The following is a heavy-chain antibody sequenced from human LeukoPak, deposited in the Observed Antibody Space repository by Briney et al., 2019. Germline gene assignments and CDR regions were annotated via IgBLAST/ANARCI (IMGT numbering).Heavy chain of an antibody. V-gene: IGHV3-33*06. D-gene: IGHD2-21*02. CDR2: IWYDGSNK. J-gene: IGHJ4*02. CDR3: AKDADLCGGDCYGGIDY. Sequence: GGSLRLSCAASGFTFSSYGMHWVRQAPGKGLEWVAVIWYDGSNKYYADSVKGRFTISRDNSKNTLYLQMNSLRAEDTAVYYCAKDADLCGGDCYGGIDYWGQGTLVTVSS. CDR1: GFTFSSYG.